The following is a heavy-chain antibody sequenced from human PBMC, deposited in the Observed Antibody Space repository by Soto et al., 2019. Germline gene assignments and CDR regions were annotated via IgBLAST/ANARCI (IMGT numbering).Heavy chain of an antibody. J-gene: IGHJ4*02. V-gene: IGHV4-31*03. CDR2: FSYGGIN. CDR1: ADSFNSGGFF. D-gene: IGHD3-22*01. Sequence: QVQLQESGPGLVKPSQTLSLTCTVSADSFNSGGFFWRWILQQSGKGLEWIGYFSYGGINSYNPSLKSRLTISGDTSKNQFSLKLPSVNAADTAVYYCASLFNYYDSRGYAEYHVDYWGQGTLVTVSS. CDR3: ASLFNYYDSRGYAEYHVDY.